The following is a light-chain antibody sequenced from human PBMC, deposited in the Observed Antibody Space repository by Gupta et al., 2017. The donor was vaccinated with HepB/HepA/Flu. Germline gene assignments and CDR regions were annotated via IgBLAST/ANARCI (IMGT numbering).Light chain of an antibody. CDR2: NDD. J-gene: IGLJ1*01. Sequence: VLSPPPSASGPPGPRVAISCSGSSSNVGRDNVYWYRQLPGTAPKLLIYNDDRRPSGVPDRFSGSKSGTSASLAISGLRSEDEADYYCAAWDNSLSAYVFGTGTWVTVL. CDR3: AAWDNSLSAYV. CDR1: SSNVGRDN. V-gene: IGLV1-47*02.